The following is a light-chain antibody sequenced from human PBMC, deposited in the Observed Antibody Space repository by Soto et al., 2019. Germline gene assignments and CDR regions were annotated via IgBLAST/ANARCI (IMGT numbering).Light chain of an antibody. CDR3: SSYAGSNNLYV. Sequence: QSALTQPPSASGSPGQSATISCTGTSSEVSGYNYVSWYQQHPGKAPKLMIYEVSKRPSGVPDRFSGSKSGNTASLTVSGLQAEDEADYYCSSYAGSNNLYVFGTGTKVTVL. CDR2: EVS. J-gene: IGLJ1*01. CDR1: SSEVSGYNY. V-gene: IGLV2-8*01.